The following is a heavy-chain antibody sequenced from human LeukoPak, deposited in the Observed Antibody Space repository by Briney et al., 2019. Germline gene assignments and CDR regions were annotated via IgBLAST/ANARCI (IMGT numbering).Heavy chain of an antibody. Sequence: GGSLRLSCAASGFTFSTYGMTWVRQAPGKGLEWVSSISGNGGSTYYADSVKGRFTISRDNSKNTLYLQMNSLRAEDTAVYYCAKTPIGNQPGGDVWGKGTTVTVSS. D-gene: IGHD1-14*01. CDR2: ISGNGGST. CDR3: AKTPIGNQPGGDV. CDR1: GFTFSTYG. J-gene: IGHJ6*04. V-gene: IGHV3-23*01.